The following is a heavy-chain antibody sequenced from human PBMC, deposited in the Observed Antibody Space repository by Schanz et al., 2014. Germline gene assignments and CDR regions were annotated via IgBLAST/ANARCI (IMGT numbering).Heavy chain of an antibody. D-gene: IGHD5-18*01. CDR2: IHYDGTYK. V-gene: IGHV3-30*02. J-gene: IGHJ4*02. CDR3: AKLDGYAYGSMGQEYFDY. Sequence: QVHLVESGGGVVQPGGSLRLSCAASGFIFRTYGMHWVRQAPGKGLEWVAFIHYDGTYKYYADSVKGRFTISRDNSENTLYLQMISLRAEDTAVYYCAKLDGYAYGSMGQEYFDYWGRGSLVSVSS. CDR1: GFIFRTYG.